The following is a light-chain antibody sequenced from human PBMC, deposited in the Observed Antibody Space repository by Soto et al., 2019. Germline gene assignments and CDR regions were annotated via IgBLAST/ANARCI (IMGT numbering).Light chain of an antibody. CDR3: GSYTTSHTFG. V-gene: IGLV2-14*01. Sequence: QSVLTQPASVAGSLGQSITISCSGTSSDVGAYNYVSWYQQYPGKAPKLMIYHVTDRPSGVSNRFSGYKSGNTAPLTISGRQAEDDADYYCGSYTTSHTFGFGTGTKLTVL. J-gene: IGLJ1*01. CDR1: SSDVGAYNY. CDR2: HVT.